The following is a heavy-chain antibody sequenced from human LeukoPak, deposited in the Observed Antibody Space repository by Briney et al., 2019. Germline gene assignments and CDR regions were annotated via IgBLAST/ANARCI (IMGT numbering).Heavy chain of an antibody. CDR2: ISAYNGNT. Sequence: VASVKVSCKASGYTFTSYGISWVRQAPGQGLEWIGWISAYNGNTNYAQRLQVRVTMTTDTSTSTVYLELRSVRSDDTAVYYCARHEKPGRYSSSSSLDYWGQGTLVTVSS. CDR3: ARHEKPGRYSSSSSLDY. J-gene: IGHJ4*02. V-gene: IGHV1-18*01. D-gene: IGHD6-6*01. CDR1: GYTFTSYG.